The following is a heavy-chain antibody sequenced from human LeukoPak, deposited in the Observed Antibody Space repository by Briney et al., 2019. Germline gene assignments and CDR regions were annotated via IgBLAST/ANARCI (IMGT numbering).Heavy chain of an antibody. CDR2: MNPNSGNT. Sequence: GASVKVSCKASGYTFTGYYMHWVRQAPGQGLEWMGWMNPNSGNTGYAQKFQGRVTMTRNTSISTAYMELSSLRSEDTAVYYCARGRPSLGSSGYYAWGQGTLVTVSS. CDR3: ARGRPSLGSSGYYA. D-gene: IGHD3-22*01. CDR1: GYTFTGYY. V-gene: IGHV1-8*02. J-gene: IGHJ5*02.